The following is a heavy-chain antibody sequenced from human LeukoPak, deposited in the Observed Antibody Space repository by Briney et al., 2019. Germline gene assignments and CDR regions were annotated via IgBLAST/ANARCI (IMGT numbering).Heavy chain of an antibody. D-gene: IGHD2-8*01. CDR2: INPNSGGT. CDR1: GYTFTGYY. CDR3: ARDGYCTNGVCSAWFDP. Sequence: GASVKVSCTASGYTFTGYYMHWVRQAPGQGLEWMGWINPNSGGTNYAQKFQGRVTMTRDTSISTAYMELSRLRSDDTAVYYCARDGYCTNGVCSAWFDPWGQGTLVTVSS. V-gene: IGHV1-2*02. J-gene: IGHJ5*02.